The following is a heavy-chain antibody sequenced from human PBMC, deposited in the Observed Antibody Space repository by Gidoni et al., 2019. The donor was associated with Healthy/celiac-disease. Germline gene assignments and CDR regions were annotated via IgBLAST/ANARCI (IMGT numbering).Heavy chain of an antibody. CDR1: GFTVSSNY. CDR2: IYSDGST. V-gene: IGHV3-66*02. CDR3: ARDLISAVAGTGFDY. J-gene: IGHJ4*02. D-gene: IGHD6-19*01. Sequence: EVQLVESGGGLVQPGGSLRLSCAASGFTVSSNYMNWVRQAPGKGLEWVSIIYSDGSTYYADSVKGRFTISRDNSKNTLYLQMNSLRPEDTAVYYCARDLISAVAGTGFDYWGQGTLVTVSS.